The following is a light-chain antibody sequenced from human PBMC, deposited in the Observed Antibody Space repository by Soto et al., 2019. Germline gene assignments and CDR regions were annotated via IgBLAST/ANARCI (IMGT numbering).Light chain of an antibody. J-gene: IGLJ1*01. CDR3: QSYDRSLSGTV. CDR2: GGS. Sequence: QSVLTQPPSVSGAPGQRGTISCTGSSSNIGAGYDVHWYQHQPGTAPKLLIYGGSSRPSGVPDRFSGSKSGTSASLAITGLQAEDEADYYCQSYDRSLSGTVFGTGTKVTVL. V-gene: IGLV1-40*01. CDR1: SSNIGAGYD.